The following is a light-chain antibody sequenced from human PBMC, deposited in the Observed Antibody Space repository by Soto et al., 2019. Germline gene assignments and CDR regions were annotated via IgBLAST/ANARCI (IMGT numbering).Light chain of an antibody. CDR3: CSYTGSYV. CDR1: NSDFGGYKY. V-gene: IGLV2-11*01. CDR2: DVS. J-gene: IGLJ1*01. Sequence: QSALTQPRSVSGSPGQSVTISCTGTNSDFGGYKYVSWYQQHPGKAPKLMIYDVSKRPSGVPDRFSGSKSGNTASLTISGLQAEDEADYFCCSYTGSYVFGTGTKVTVL.